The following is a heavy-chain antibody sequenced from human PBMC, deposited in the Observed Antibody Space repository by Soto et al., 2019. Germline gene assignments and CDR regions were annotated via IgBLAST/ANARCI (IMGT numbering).Heavy chain of an antibody. Sequence: SETLSLTCTVPGDSITSNYWSWIRQSPGKGLEWMGEIHNSGTTNYNPSLGSRVTISVDTAKNQFSLKLSSVTAADTAVYYCARPRGYSYGYWFDPWRQGTLVTVSS. CDR1: GDSITSNY. CDR2: IHNSGTT. V-gene: IGHV4-59*12. CDR3: ARPRGYSYGYWFDP. D-gene: IGHD5-18*01. J-gene: IGHJ5*02.